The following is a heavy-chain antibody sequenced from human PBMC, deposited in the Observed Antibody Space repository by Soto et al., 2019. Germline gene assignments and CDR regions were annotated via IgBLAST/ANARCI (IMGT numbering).Heavy chain of an antibody. CDR1: GGSFSVYY. D-gene: IGHD3-3*01. CDR3: ARVRRYYDFWSGRDAFDI. J-gene: IGHJ3*02. CDR2: INHSGST. Sequence: SETLSPTCPVYGGSFSVYYWRWIRHPPGKGLEWIGEINHSGSTNYNPSLKSRVTISVDTSKNQFSLKLSSVTAADTAVYYCARVRRYYDFWSGRDAFDIWGQGTMVTVSS. V-gene: IGHV4-34*01.